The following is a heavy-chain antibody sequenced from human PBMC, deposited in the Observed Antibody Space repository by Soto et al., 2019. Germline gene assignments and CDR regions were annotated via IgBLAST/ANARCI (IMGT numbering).Heavy chain of an antibody. D-gene: IGHD5-18*01. CDR3: VRGRGYSYQNYFDL. CDR1: GGSITSGGYY. CDR2: IDYSGTT. V-gene: IGHV4-31*03. Sequence: SETLSLTFTVSGGSITSGGYYWTVSRHHPETGLEWLGIIDYSGTTYYNPSLRSRLSISLDTSQNQFSLQVTSMTAAETAVYFCVRGRGYSYQNYFDLWGQGSLVTVSS. J-gene: IGHJ5*02.